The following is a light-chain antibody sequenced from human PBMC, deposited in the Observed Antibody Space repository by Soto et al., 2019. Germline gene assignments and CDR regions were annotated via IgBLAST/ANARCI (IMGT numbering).Light chain of an antibody. CDR2: DVT. Sequence: QSVLTQPASVSGSPGQSITISCTGTSSDVGSYNLVSWYQHHPGKAPKLMIYDVTKRPSGVSIRFSGSKSGDTASLTISGLQAEDEADYYCCSYAGFSYVFGTGTK. CDR1: SSDVGSYNL. J-gene: IGLJ1*01. V-gene: IGLV2-23*02. CDR3: CSYAGFSYV.